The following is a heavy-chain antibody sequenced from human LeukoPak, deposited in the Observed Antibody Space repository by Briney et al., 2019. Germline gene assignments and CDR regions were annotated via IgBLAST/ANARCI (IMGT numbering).Heavy chain of an antibody. V-gene: IGHV4-4*07. J-gene: IGHJ3*02. CDR1: GGSISSYY. D-gene: IGHD2-21*01. CDR2: IYTSGST. CDR3: ATSAYCGGDCYLTEGFDI. Sequence: SETLSLTCTVSGGSISSYYWSWIRQPAGKGLEWIGRIYTSGSTKYNPSLKSRATMSVDTSKNQFSLKLSSVTAADTAVYYCATSAYCGGDCYLTEGFDIWGQGTMVTVSS.